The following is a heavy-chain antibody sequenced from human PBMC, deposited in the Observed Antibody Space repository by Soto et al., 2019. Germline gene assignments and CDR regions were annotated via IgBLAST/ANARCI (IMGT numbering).Heavy chain of an antibody. V-gene: IGHV3-7*01. J-gene: IGHJ4*02. CDR3: ARVGPAYGDLLFDL. Sequence: PGGSLRLSCAASGFSFSWYWMTWVRQAPGKGLEWVASIKRDGREEYYVDSVKGRFTISRDNSKNSLSLQMNSLRGDDTAVYFCARVGPAYGDLLFDLWGQGTLVTVSS. CDR1: GFSFSWYW. CDR2: IKRDGREE. D-gene: IGHD4-17*01.